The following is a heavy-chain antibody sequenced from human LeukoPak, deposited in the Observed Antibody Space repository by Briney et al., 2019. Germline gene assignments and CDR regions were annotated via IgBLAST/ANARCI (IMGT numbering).Heavy chain of an antibody. CDR3: ARWGRGYSYGSFDY. Sequence: GGSLRLSCAASGFTFSSYDMHWVRQATGKGLEWVSGIGTAGDTYYAGSVKGRFTISRENAKNSLYLQMNSLRAGDTAVYYCARWGRGYSYGSFDYWGQGTLVTVSS. CDR1: GFTFSSYD. D-gene: IGHD5-18*01. J-gene: IGHJ4*02. V-gene: IGHV3-13*01. CDR2: IGTAGDT.